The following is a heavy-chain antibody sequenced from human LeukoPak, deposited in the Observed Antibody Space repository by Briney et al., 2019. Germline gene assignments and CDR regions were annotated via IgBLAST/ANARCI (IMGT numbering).Heavy chain of an antibody. J-gene: IGHJ4*02. CDR1: GGSISSYY. CDR2: IYYSGST. V-gene: IGHV4-59*01. Sequence: PSETLSLTCTVSGGSISSYYWSWIRQPPGKGLEWIGYIYYSGSTNYNPSPKSRVTISVDTSKHQFSLKLSSVPAADTAVYYCARGEYGLFDYWGQGTLVTVSS. CDR3: ARGEYGLFDY. D-gene: IGHD2/OR15-2a*01.